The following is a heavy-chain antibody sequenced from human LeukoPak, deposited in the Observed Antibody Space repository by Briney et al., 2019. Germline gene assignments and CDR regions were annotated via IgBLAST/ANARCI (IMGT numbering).Heavy chain of an antibody. Sequence: SETLSLTCAVYGGSFSGYYWSWIRQTPGKGLEWLGEVNHGGGANYNPSLKSRVTMSVDTSKNHFSLELSSVTAADTAIYYCARANAVTTVLFDLWGRGTLVTVSS. CDR2: VNHGGGA. CDR3: ARANAVTTVLFDL. D-gene: IGHD4-17*01. CDR1: GGSFSGYY. V-gene: IGHV4-34*01. J-gene: IGHJ2*01.